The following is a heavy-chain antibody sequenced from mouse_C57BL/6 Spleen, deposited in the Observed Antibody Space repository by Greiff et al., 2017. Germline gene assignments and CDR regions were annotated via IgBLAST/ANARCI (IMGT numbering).Heavy chain of an antibody. CDR1: GYAFSSSW. Sequence: QVQLQQSGPELVKPGASVKISCKASGYAFSSSWMNWVKQRPGKGLEWIGRIYPGDGDTNYNGKFKGKATLTADKSSSTAYMQLSSLTSEDSAVYFCARLDGDGFLDYWGQGTTLTVSS. J-gene: IGHJ2*01. V-gene: IGHV1-82*01. CDR2: IYPGDGDT. D-gene: IGHD2-3*01. CDR3: ARLDGDGFLDY.